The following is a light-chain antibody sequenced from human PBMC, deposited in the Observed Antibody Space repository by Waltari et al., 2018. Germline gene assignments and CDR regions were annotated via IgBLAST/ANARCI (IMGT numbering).Light chain of an antibody. CDR3: CSYAGHSTYV. CDR2: EVS. Sequence: QSALTQPASVSGSPGQSITISCTGTNSDVGSYNFVSWYQQHPGKAPNLMIYEVSKWPSGVSNRFSGSKSGNTASLTISGLQPEDETDYYCCSYAGHSTYVFGTGTKVTVL. J-gene: IGLJ1*01. V-gene: IGLV2-23*02. CDR1: NSDVGSYNF.